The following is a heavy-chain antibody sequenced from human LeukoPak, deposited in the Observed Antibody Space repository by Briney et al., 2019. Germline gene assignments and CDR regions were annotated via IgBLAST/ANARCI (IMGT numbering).Heavy chain of an antibody. V-gene: IGHV1-2*02. CDR1: GYTFTGYY. CDR2: INPNSGGT. J-gene: IGHJ5*02. CDR3: ARERGVPAAMTGNWFDP. D-gene: IGHD2-2*01. Sequence: ASVKVSCKASGYTFTGYYMHWVRQAPGQGLEWMGWINPNSGGTNYAQKFQGRVTITADKSTSTAYMELSSLRSEDTAVYYCARERGVPAAMTGNWFDPWGQGTLVTVSS.